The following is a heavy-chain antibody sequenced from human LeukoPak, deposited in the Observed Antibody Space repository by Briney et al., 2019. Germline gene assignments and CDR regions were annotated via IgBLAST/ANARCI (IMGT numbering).Heavy chain of an antibody. CDR2: VSYDGGSK. D-gene: IGHD6-13*01. CDR3: ARVKGGIAAAGNYFDY. J-gene: IGHJ4*02. V-gene: IGHV3-30-3*01. Sequence: PGGSLRLSCAASGFDFRSYAMHWVRQGPGKGLEWVALVSYDGGSKYYADSVKGRITISRDNSKNTLHLQMNSLRTEDTAVYYCARVKGGIAAAGNYFDYWGQGTLVTVSS. CDR1: GFDFRSYA.